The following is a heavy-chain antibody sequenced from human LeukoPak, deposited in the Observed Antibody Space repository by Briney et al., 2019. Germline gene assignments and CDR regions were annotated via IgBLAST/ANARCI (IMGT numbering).Heavy chain of an antibody. D-gene: IGHD6-6*01. J-gene: IGHJ4*02. V-gene: IGHV4-4*02. Sequence: SETLSLTCAVSGGSISSSNWWSWVRQPPGKGLEWIGEIYHSGSTNYNPSLKSRVTISVDKSKNQFSLKLSSVTAADTAVYYCARDHGRIAARHAEDYWGQGTLVTVSS. CDR2: IYHSGST. CDR3: ARDHGRIAARHAEDY. CDR1: GGSISSSNW.